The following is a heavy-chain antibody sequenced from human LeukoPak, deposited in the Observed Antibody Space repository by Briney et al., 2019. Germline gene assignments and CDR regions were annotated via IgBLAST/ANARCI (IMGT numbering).Heavy chain of an antibody. V-gene: IGHV4-4*02. J-gene: IGHJ4*02. CDR2: INHSGST. CDR1: GGSISTKNW. D-gene: IGHD6-25*01. CDR3: ARAGGVKTAALDLDY. Sequence: SGTLSLTCAVSGGSISTKNWWSWVRQSPGKGLECIGEINHSGSTNYNPSLKSRVTISVDKSKNQFSLQLTSVTAADTAVYYCARAGGVKTAALDLDYWGQGTLVTVSS.